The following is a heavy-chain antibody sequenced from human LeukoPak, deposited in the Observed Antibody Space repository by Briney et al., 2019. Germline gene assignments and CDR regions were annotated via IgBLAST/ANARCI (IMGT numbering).Heavy chain of an antibody. V-gene: IGHV3-23*01. J-gene: IGHJ4*02. D-gene: IGHD5-24*01. CDR1: GSTFSSYA. Sequence: GGSLRLSCAASGSTFSSYAMNWVRQAPGRGLEWVSAVDRSSDSTYYAESVKGRFTVSRDNSKSTLFLEMNSLRAEDTAVYYCAKDPPRGDGYQPNFFDSWGQGTLVTVSS. CDR3: AKDPPRGDGYQPNFFDS. CDR2: VDRSSDST.